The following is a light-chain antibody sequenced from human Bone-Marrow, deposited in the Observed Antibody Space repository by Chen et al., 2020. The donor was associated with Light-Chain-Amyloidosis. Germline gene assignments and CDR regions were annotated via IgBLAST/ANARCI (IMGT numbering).Light chain of an antibody. CDR1: NIGSTS. V-gene: IGLV3-21*02. J-gene: IGLJ3*02. CDR2: DDS. CDR3: QVWDRSSDRPV. Sequence: SYVLTQPPSVPVAPGQPATIACGGNNIGSTSVHWYQQTPGQAPLLVVYDDSDRPSGIPERLSGSNSGNTATLTISRVEAGDEADYYCQVWDRSSDRPVFGGGTKLTVL.